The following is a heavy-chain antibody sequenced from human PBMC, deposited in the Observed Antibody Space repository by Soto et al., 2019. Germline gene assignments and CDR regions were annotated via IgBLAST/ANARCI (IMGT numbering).Heavy chain of an antibody. D-gene: IGHD2-8*02. CDR2: INHSGST. V-gene: IGHV4-34*01. CDR1: GGSFSGYY. CDR3: ARDKITGLFDY. J-gene: IGHJ4*02. Sequence: QVQLQQWGAGLLKPSETLSLTCAVYGGSFSGYYWTWIRQPPGTGLEWIGEINHSGSTNYNPSLKRRVTISGDTSKNQSSLKLTSVTAADTAVYYCARDKITGLFDYWGQGTLVTVSS.